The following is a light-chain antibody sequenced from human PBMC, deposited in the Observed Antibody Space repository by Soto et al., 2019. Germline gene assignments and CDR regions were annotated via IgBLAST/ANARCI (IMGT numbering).Light chain of an antibody. CDR3: CSYAGSYTFV. J-gene: IGLJ1*01. V-gene: IGLV2-11*01. CDR2: DVT. CDR1: SSDVGVYNY. Sequence: QSVLTQPRSVSGSPGQSVTISWTGTSSDVGVYNYVSWYQQHPGKAPKLMIYDVTKRPSGVPDRFSGSKSANTASLTISGLQAEDEADYYCCSYAGSYTFVFGTGTKVTVL.